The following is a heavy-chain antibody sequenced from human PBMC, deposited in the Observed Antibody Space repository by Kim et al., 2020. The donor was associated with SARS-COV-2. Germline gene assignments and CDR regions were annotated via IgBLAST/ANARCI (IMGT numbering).Heavy chain of an antibody. D-gene: IGHD3-9*01. CDR3: ARDGHYDILTGYWGD. V-gene: IGHV3-21*01. Sequence: GGSLRLSCAASGFTFSSYSMNWVRQAPGKGLEWVSSISSSSSYIYYADSVKGRFTISRDNAKNSLYLQMNSLRAEDTAVYYCARDGHYDILTGYWGDWGQGPWSPSPQ. J-gene: IGHJ1*01. CDR1: GFTFSSYS. CDR2: ISSSSSYI.